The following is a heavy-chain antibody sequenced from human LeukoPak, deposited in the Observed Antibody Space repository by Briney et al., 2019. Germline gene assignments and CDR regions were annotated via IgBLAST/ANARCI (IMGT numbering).Heavy chain of an antibody. CDR1: GGSISSYY. J-gene: IGHJ6*02. Sequence: SETLSLTCTVSGGSISSYYWSWIRQPAGKGLEWIGRIYTSGSTNYNPSLKSRVTMSVDTSKNQFSLKLSYVTAADTAVYYCARDIVVVVAATHYYYYYGMDVWGQGTTVTVSS. V-gene: IGHV4-4*07. CDR2: IYTSGST. D-gene: IGHD2-15*01. CDR3: ARDIVVVVAATHYYYYYGMDV.